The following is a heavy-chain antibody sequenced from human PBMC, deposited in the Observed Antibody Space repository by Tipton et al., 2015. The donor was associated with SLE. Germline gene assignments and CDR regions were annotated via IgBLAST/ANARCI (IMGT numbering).Heavy chain of an antibody. J-gene: IGHJ4*02. CDR2: IHYTGST. D-gene: IGHD3-22*01. V-gene: IGHV4-28*01. CDR1: GYSISSGYS. Sequence: TLSLTCAVSGYSISSGYSWGWIRQPPGKGLEWIGYIHYTGSTFYNPSLKSRVTMSVDTSKNQFSLRLTSVTAADTAIYYCARHPEFYDSSSPGDYWGQGTLVTVSS. CDR3: ARHPEFYDSSSPGDY.